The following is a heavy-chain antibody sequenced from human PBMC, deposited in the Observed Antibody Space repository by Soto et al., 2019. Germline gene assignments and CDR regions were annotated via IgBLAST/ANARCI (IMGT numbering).Heavy chain of an antibody. CDR1: GFTFSSYA. V-gene: IGHV3-23*01. D-gene: IGHD3-10*01. CDR3: ASWRMVRGVISNYFDY. Sequence: GGSLRLSCAASGFTFSSYAMSWVRQAPGKGLEWVPAISGSGGSTYYADSVKGRFTISRDNSKNTLYLQMNSLRAEDTAVYYCASWRMVRGVISNYFDYWGQGTLVTVSS. J-gene: IGHJ4*02. CDR2: ISGSGGST.